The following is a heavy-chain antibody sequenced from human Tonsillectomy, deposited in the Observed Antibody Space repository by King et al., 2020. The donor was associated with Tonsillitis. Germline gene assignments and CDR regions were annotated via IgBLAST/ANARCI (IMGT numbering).Heavy chain of an antibody. D-gene: IGHD1-26*01. CDR1: GGSISSYY. CDR3: ARRAWDYYYYMDV. V-gene: IGHV4-59*08. J-gene: IGHJ6*03. Sequence: QLQESGPGLVKPSETLSLTCTVSGGSISSYYWSWIRQPPGKGLEWIGYIYYSGSTNYNPSLKSRVTISVDTSKNQFSLKLSSVTAADTAVYYCARRAWDYYYYMDVWGKGTTVTVSS. CDR2: IYYSGST.